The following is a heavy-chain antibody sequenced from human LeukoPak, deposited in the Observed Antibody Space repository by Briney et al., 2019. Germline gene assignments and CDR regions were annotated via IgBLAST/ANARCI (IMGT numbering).Heavy chain of an antibody. CDR1: GGSISSYY. J-gene: IGHJ4*02. D-gene: IGHD6-19*01. V-gene: IGHV4-4*09. CDR2: IYTSGST. Sequence: KPSETLSLTCTVSGGSISSYYWSWIRQSPGKGLEWIGYIYTSGSTNYNPSLKSRVTISVDTSKNQFSLKLSSVTAADTAVYYCARFVPGHYSSGWYRSPGGYYFDYWGQGTLVTVSS. CDR3: ARFVPGHYSSGWYRSPGGYYFDY.